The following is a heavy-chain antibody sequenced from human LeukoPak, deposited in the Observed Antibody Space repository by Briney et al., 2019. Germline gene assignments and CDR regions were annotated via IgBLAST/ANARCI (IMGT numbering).Heavy chain of an antibody. D-gene: IGHD3-10*01. V-gene: IGHV3-23*01. CDR1: GFTFSSYG. CDR2: ISGSGSST. J-gene: IGHJ5*02. Sequence: GGSLRLSCAASGFTFSSYGMSWVRQAPGKGLDWVSGISGSGSSTYYADSAKGRFTVSRDNSKNTLYLQMNSLRVDDTAVYYYAKNGEYDSGSPWGQGTLVTVSS. CDR3: AKNGEYDSGSP.